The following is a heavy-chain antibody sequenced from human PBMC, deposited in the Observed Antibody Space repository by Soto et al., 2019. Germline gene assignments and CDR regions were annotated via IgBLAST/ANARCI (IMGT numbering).Heavy chain of an antibody. Sequence: GFLRLSYAPSGFSFSSYWMSWVRHARGKGLEWVANIKQDGSEKYYVDSVKGRFTISRDNAKNSLYLQMNSLRAEDAAVYYCARGSGYYPTLHFDYWGQGTLVTVSS. CDR1: GFSFSSYW. J-gene: IGHJ4*02. CDR3: ARGSGYYPTLHFDY. D-gene: IGHD3-22*01. CDR2: IKQDGSEK. V-gene: IGHV3-7*01.